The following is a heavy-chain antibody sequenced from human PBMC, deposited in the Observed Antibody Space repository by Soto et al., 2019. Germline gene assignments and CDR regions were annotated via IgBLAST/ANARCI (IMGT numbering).Heavy chain of an antibody. V-gene: IGHV3-66*01. CDR1: GVTVGSNY. CDR3: AFQGGYVGPFYY. CDR2: IYGGIST. J-gene: IGHJ4*02. D-gene: IGHD3-9*01. Sequence: GGSLRLSCAASGVTVGSNYMSWVRQAPGKGLEWVSVIYGGISTYYADSVKGRFTISRDNSKNTLYLQMNSLRAEDTAVYYCAFQGGYVGPFYYWGQGTLVTVSS.